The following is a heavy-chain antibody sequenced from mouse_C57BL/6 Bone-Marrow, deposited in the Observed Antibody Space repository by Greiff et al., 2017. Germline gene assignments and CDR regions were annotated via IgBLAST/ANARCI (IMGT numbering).Heavy chain of an antibody. CDR3: ARSGDYDYYLLYYAMDY. Sequence: QVQLQQPGAELVMPGASVKLSCTASGYTFTSYWMHWVKQRPGQGLEWIGEIDPSDSYTNYNQKFKGKSTLTVDKSSSTAYMQLSSLTSEDSAVYYCARSGDYDYYLLYYAMDYWGQGTSVTVSS. CDR2: IDPSDSYT. J-gene: IGHJ4*01. CDR1: GYTFTSYW. D-gene: IGHD2-4*01. V-gene: IGHV1-69*01.